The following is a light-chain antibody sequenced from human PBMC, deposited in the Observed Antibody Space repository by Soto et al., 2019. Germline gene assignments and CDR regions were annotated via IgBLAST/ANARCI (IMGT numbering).Light chain of an antibody. V-gene: IGKV2-30*02. Sequence: VVMTESPLDLHVILWQPPSSACSSNERLVHSDGIAYFSWFQQRPGRSQRRIIYKVSNRDSGVKDRFSGSGSGTDFALKIRRVEAEDVGVYYCMQGTHWQIPLGPGQRLEIK. CDR1: ERLVHSDGIAY. CDR3: MQGTHWQIP. CDR2: KVS. J-gene: IGKJ5*01.